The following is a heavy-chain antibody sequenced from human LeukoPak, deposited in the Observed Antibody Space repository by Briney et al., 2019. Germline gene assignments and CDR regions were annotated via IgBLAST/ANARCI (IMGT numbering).Heavy chain of an antibody. CDR3: ARFSSGCSTASCYLTY. CDR1: GGSLSSHF. J-gene: IGHJ4*02. CDR2: TYYTGTT. D-gene: IGHD2-2*01. Sequence: SETLSLTCTVSGGSLSSHFWSWIRQPPGKGLELIGHTYYTGTTYYNPSLNSRVTISLDTSRNQFSLRLTSVTAADTAVYYCARFSSGCSTASCYLTYWGQGTLVTVSS. V-gene: IGHV4-59*11.